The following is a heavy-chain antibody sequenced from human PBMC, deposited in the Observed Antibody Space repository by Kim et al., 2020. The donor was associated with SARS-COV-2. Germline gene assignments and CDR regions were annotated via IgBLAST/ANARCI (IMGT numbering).Heavy chain of an antibody. J-gene: IGHJ6*02. D-gene: IGHD2-2*01. V-gene: IGHV1-46*01. CDR3: ASQRVPPPDIVVRQGSMDV. CDR1: GYTFTSYY. CDR2: INPSGGST. Sequence: ASVKVSCKASGYTFTSYYMHWVRQAPGQGLEWMGIINPSGGSTSYAQKFQGRVTMTRDTSTSTVYMELSSLRSEDTAVYYCASQRVPPPDIVVRQGSMDVWGQGTTVTVSS.